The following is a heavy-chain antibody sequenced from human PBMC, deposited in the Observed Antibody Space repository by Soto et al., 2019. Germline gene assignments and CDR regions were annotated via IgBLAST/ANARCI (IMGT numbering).Heavy chain of an antibody. Sequence: PSETLSLTCDVSGDSISGYYWSWIRQPPGKGLEWIGYIYYTGSTNYNPSLKSRVTISVDTSKNQFSLKLSSVTAADTAFYYCARYFCSSTTCYAFEYWGQGALVTVSS. CDR2: IYYTGST. J-gene: IGHJ4*02. CDR3: ARYFCSSTTCYAFEY. CDR1: GDSISGYY. V-gene: IGHV4-59*01. D-gene: IGHD2-2*01.